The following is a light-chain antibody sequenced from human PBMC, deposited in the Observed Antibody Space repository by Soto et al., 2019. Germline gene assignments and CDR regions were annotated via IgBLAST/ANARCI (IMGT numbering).Light chain of an antibody. Sequence: QSVMTQPPSVSAAPGQTVTISCSGSSSNIGGNSVSWYQQLPGTAPKLLIYDDNNRPSGILDRFSGSKSGTSATLGITGFQTGDEADYYCGSWDSSLSAYVFGTGTKVTVL. CDR2: DDN. CDR3: GSWDSSLSAYV. J-gene: IGLJ1*01. CDR1: SSNIGGNS. V-gene: IGLV1-51*01.